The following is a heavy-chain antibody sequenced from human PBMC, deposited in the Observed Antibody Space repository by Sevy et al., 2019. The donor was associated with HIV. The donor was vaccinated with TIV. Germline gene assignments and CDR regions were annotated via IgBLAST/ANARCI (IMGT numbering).Heavy chain of an antibody. Sequence: SETLSLTCAVSGYSISSGYYWGWIRQPPGKGLEWLGSMFHTGSTYDNPSLKSRVTISVDTSKNQFSLKLGSVTAADTAVYYCGRQPHTGAAGGTLDYWGQGTLVTVSS. CDR3: GRQPHTGAAGGTLDY. V-gene: IGHV4-38-2*01. CDR2: MFHTGST. J-gene: IGHJ4*02. D-gene: IGHD6-13*01. CDR1: GYSISSGYY.